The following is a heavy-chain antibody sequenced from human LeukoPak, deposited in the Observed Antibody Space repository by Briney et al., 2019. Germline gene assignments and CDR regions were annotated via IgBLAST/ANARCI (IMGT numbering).Heavy chain of an antibody. CDR3: ARGSLGYSSGWYDY. CDR2: INTNTGNP. Sequence: ASVKVPCKASGYTFNSYALNWVRQAPGQGLGGVGLINTNTGNPTYAQGFTGRFVFSLDTSVSTAYLQISSLKAEDTAVYYCARGSLGYSSGWYDYWGQGTLVTVSS. J-gene: IGHJ4*02. CDR1: GYTFNSYA. V-gene: IGHV7-4-1*02. D-gene: IGHD6-19*01.